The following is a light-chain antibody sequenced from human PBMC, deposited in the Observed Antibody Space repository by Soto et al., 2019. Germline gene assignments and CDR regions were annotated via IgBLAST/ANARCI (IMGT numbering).Light chain of an antibody. CDR2: GAS. V-gene: IGKV3-20*01. CDR1: QSVSSSY. CDR3: QQYGSSPYG. J-gene: IGKJ2*03. Sequence: DIVLTQSPGTLSLSPGERATLSCRASQSVSSSYLTWFQQRPGQAPRLLIHGASSSTTGIPERLSGGGSGNDFTLNISRLEPEDFAVYYCQQYGSSPYGFGQGTKLEIK.